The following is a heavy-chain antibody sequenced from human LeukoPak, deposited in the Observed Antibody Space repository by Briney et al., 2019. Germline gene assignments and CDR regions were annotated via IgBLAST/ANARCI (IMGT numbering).Heavy chain of an antibody. Sequence: GGSLRLSCAASGCTFSTYSMNWVRQAPGKGLEWVSYISSSGSTIYYADSVKGRFTISRDNAKNSLYLQMNRLRAEDTAVYYCAELGITMIGGVWGKGTTVTISS. J-gene: IGHJ6*04. D-gene: IGHD3-10*02. CDR3: AELGITMIGGV. V-gene: IGHV3-48*04. CDR1: GCTFSTYS. CDR2: ISSSGSTI.